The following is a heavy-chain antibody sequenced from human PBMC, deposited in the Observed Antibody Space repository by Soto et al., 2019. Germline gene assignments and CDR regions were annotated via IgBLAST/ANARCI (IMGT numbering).Heavy chain of an antibody. CDR3: ARLGAFSQALDS. J-gene: IGHJ4*02. V-gene: IGHV4-59*08. Sequence: QVQLQESGPGLVKPSETLSLRCSVSGASLSPNYWSWFRQPPGKGLQWIGYIYYAGTTTYNPSLNSRLTISLNTSKNEVSLELTSVTAADTAVYYCARLGAFSQALDSWGQGALVTVSS. CDR2: IYYAGTT. D-gene: IGHD3-16*01. CDR1: GASLSPNY.